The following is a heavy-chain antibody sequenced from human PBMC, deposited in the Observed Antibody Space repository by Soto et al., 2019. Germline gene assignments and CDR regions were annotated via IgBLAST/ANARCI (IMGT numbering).Heavy chain of an antibody. CDR1: GFTFSSYN. V-gene: IGHV3-48*02. Sequence: GGSLRLSCAASGFTFSSYNMNWVRQAPGKGLEWVSYISGSSSTIYYADSVKGRFTISRDNAKNSLYLQMNSLRDEDTAVYYCARGGLGYCISTSCYYYYGMDVRGQRSTVTVSS. J-gene: IGHJ6*02. D-gene: IGHD2-2*01. CDR2: ISGSSSTI. CDR3: ARGGLGYCISTSCYYYYGMDV.